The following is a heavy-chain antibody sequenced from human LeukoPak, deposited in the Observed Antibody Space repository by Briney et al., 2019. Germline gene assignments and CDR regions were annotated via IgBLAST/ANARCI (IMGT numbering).Heavy chain of an antibody. CDR2: SKSDGTT. CDR1: GFTVSVYY. Sequence: AGGSLRLSCAVSGFTVSVYYMSWVRQAPGKGLEWVSSVSKSDGTTYYADSVKGRLTISRDNSKNTLHLQMNGLRAEDTAVYYCARGSYGMDVWGQGTTVTVSS. J-gene: IGHJ6*02. V-gene: IGHV3-53*01. CDR3: ARGSYGMDV.